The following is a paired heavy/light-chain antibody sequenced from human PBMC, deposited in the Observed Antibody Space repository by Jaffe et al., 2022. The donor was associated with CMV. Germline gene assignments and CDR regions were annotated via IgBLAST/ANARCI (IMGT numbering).Heavy chain of an antibody. CDR3: AREGLTSSRGETLWRWGPKRRENYSYSMDV. D-gene: IGHD3-16*01. J-gene: IGHJ6*03. Sequence: EVQLVQSGAEVKMPGKSLRISCKTSGYTFADYWITWVRQLPGQGLEWMGRIDPTDSQTYYSPSFQGQVTISIDKSLTTAYLHWSSLKASDTAIYYCAREGLTSSRGETLWRWGPKRRENYSYSMDVWGQGTTVIVSS. CDR1: GYTFADYW. V-gene: IGHV5-10-1*03. CDR2: IDPTDSQT.
Light chain of an antibody. J-gene: IGKJ2*01. CDR3: QPYNSFSSQYT. V-gene: IGKV1-5*03. CDR2: KAS. Sequence: DIQVTQFPSTLSASVGDTVTITCRASQSISIWLAWYQQKPGGAPKLLIYKASNLETGVPTRFSGGGSGTHFTLTISGLRPEDFATYYCQPYNSFSSQYTFGQGTKVEIE. CDR1: QSISIW.